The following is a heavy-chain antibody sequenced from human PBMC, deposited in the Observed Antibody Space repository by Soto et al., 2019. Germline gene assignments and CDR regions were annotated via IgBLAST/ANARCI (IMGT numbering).Heavy chain of an antibody. CDR1: GYSFTSYW. D-gene: IGHD2-2*01. Sequence: GESLKISCKGSGYSFTSYWIGWVRQMPGKGLEWMGIIYPGDSDTRYSPSFQGQVTISADKSISTAYLQWSSLKASDTAMYYCATLGGGRMAPQPFDYWGQGTLVTVSS. CDR3: ATLGGGRMAPQPFDY. V-gene: IGHV5-51*01. CDR2: IYPGDSDT. J-gene: IGHJ4*02.